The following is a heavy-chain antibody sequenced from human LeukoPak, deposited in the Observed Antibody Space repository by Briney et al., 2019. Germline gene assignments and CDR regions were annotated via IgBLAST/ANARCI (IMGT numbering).Heavy chain of an antibody. CDR3: ARQSSGWYGAFDI. CDR1: GFTFSSYE. CDR2: ISSSGSTI. V-gene: IGHV3-48*03. D-gene: IGHD6-19*01. Sequence: GGSLRLSCAASGFTFSSYEMNWVRQAPGKGLEWVSYISSSGSTIYYADSVKGRFTISRDNAKNSLYLQMNSLRAEDTAVYYCARQSSGWYGAFDIWGQGTMVTVSS. J-gene: IGHJ3*02.